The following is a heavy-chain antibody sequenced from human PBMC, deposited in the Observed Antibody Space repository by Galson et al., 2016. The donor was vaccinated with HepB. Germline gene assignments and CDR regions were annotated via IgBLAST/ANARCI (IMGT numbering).Heavy chain of an antibody. CDR1: GGTFSVNI. J-gene: IGHJ3*02. CDR2: INPIFDAA. V-gene: IGHV1-69*08. Sequence: SVKVSCKASGGTFSVNIIMWVRQAPGQGLEWMGRINPIFDAANYAQNFQGRVTITADKSTNTDYMELTSLRIEDTAMYYCAKCVYPNDAFDIWGQGTMVSVSS. D-gene: IGHD5/OR15-5a*01. CDR3: AKCVYPNDAFDI.